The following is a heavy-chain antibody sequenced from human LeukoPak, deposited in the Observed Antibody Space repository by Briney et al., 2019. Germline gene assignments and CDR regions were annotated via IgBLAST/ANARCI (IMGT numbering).Heavy chain of an antibody. CDR2: INPNSGGT. J-gene: IGHJ4*02. Sequence: GASVKVSCKASGYTVTSYYMHWVRQAPGQGLEWMGWINPNSGGTNYAQKFQGWVTMTRDTSISTAYMELSRLRSDDTAVYYCARGRYYDSSGYLGDFDYWGQGTLVTVSS. D-gene: IGHD3-22*01. CDR3: ARGRYYDSSGYLGDFDY. V-gene: IGHV1-2*04. CDR1: GYTVTSYY.